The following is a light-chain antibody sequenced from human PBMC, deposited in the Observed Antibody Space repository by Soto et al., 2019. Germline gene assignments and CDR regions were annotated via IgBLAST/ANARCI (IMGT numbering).Light chain of an antibody. V-gene: IGKV1-8*01. Sequence: IRMTQSPSSFSASTGDRVSITCRATQDIGTYLAWYQQIPGKAPKLLSYDASTLQTGVPSRFSGRGSGTDFTITISYLQSEDFGTYYCQQFYNYPRTFGQGTQVDIK. CDR3: QQFYNYPRT. CDR1: QDIGTY. J-gene: IGKJ1*01. CDR2: DAS.